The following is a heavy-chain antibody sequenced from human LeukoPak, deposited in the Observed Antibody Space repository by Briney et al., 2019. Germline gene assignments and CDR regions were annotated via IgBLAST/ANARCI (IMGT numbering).Heavy chain of an antibody. CDR2: IYYSGST. V-gene: IGHV4-61*01. CDR3: ARVAPGIAVAVNY. D-gene: IGHD6-19*01. J-gene: IGHJ4*02. CDR1: GGSISSSSYY. Sequence: SETLSLTCTVSGGSISSSSYYWSWIRQPPGKGLEWIGYIYYSGSTNYNPSLKSRVTISVDTSKNQFSLKLSSVTAADTAVYYCARVAPGIAVAVNYWGQGTLVTVSS.